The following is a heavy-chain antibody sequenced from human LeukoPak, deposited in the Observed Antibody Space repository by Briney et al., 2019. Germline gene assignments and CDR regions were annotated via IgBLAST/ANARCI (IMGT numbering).Heavy chain of an antibody. D-gene: IGHD2-15*01. Sequence: GGSLRLSCAASGSTFSSYWMSWVRQAPGKGLEWVANIKQDGSEKYYVDSVKGRFTISRDNAKNSLYLQMNSLRAEDTAVYYCASCSGGSCYYDYWGQGTLVTVSS. CDR1: GSTFSSYW. CDR3: ASCSGGSCYYDY. J-gene: IGHJ4*02. CDR2: IKQDGSEK. V-gene: IGHV3-7*01.